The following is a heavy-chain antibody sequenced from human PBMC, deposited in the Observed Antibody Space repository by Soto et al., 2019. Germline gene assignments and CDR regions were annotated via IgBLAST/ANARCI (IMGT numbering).Heavy chain of an antibody. CDR3: ARDLSEQLVVGY. V-gene: IGHV3-11*01. D-gene: IGHD6-6*01. Sequence: PGGSLRRSCAASGFTFSDYYMSWIRQAPGKGLECVSYISSSGSTIYYADSVKGRFTISRDNAKNSLYLQMNSLRAEDTAVYYCARDLSEQLVVGYWGQGTLVTVSS. CDR2: ISSSGSTI. CDR1: GFTFSDYY. J-gene: IGHJ4*02.